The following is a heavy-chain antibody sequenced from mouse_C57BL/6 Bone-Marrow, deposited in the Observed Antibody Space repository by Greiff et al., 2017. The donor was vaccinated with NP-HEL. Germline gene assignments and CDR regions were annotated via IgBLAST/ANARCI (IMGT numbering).Heavy chain of an antibody. V-gene: IGHV5-6*02. CDR2: ISSGGSYT. CDR3: ARQGYYYGSSPAWFAY. J-gene: IGHJ3*01. CDR1: GFTFSSYG. Sequence: DVMLVESGGDLVKPGGSLKLSCAASGFTFSSYGMSWVRQTPDKRLEWVATISSGGSYTYSPDSVKVRFTISRDNAKNTLYLQMSSLKSEDTAMYYCARQGYYYGSSPAWFAYWGQGTLVTVSA. D-gene: IGHD1-1*01.